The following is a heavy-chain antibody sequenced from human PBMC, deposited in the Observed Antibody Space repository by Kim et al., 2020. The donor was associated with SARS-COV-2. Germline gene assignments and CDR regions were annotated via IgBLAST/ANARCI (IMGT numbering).Heavy chain of an antibody. V-gene: IGHV3-21*01. D-gene: IGHD2-2*02. J-gene: IGHJ6*03. CDR3: ARGGRAYCSSTSCYTYYYYYYYMDV. Sequence: GGSLRLSCAASGFTFSSYSMNWVRQAPGKGLEWVSSISSSSSYIYYADSVKGRFTISRDNAKNSLYLQMNSLRAEDTAVYYCARGGRAYCSSTSCYTYYYYYYYMDVWGKGTTVTVSS. CDR2: ISSSSSYI. CDR1: GFTFSSYS.